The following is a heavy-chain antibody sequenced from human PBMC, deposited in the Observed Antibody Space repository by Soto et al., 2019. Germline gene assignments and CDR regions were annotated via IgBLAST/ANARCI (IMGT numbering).Heavy chain of an antibody. D-gene: IGHD1-26*01. J-gene: IGHJ6*02. V-gene: IGHV1-46*01. Sequence: VASVKVSCKASGYTFTSYYMHWVRQAPGQGLEWMGIINPSGGSTSYAQKFQGRVTMTRDTSTSTVYMELSSLRSEDTAVYYCARDASGSYYYYYGMDVWGQGTTATVSS. CDR2: INPSGGST. CDR3: ARDASGSYYYYYGMDV. CDR1: GYTFTSYY.